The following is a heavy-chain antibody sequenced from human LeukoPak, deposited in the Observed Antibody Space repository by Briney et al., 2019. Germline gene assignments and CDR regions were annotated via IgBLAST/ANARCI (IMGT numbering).Heavy chain of an antibody. CDR2: IYSCDSDT. CDR1: GYSFKIHW. V-gene: IGHV5-51*01. Sequence: GESLKISCKGSGYSFKIHWSGWVRQMPGKGLECREIIYSCDSDTRYSPHFQGQVTISADKPIRPAYLQWRSLKASDTAMYYCARRDYYDSSGYLNDAFDIWGQGRMVTVSS. D-gene: IGHD3-22*01. CDR3: ARRDYYDSSGYLNDAFDI. J-gene: IGHJ3*02.